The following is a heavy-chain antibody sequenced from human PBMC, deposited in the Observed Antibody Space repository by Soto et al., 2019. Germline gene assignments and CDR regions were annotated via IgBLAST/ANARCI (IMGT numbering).Heavy chain of an antibody. V-gene: IGHV4-59*08. CDR2: VHYTGMT. Sequence: PSETLSLTCTVSGGSIHSYFWGWIRQPPGKGLEYIGHVHYTGMTDYNPSFNSRVTISVDMPKNQFSLNLNSVTAADTAVYYCARLGAYYQSLDPWGPGTLVTVSS. CDR1: GGSIHSYF. J-gene: IGHJ5*02. D-gene: IGHD2-21*01. CDR3: ARLGAYYQSLDP.